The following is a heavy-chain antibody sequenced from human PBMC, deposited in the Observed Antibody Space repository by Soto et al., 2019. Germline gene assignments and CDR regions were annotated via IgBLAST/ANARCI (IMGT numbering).Heavy chain of an antibody. CDR1: GFTFSSYS. V-gene: IGHV3-21*04. Sequence: GGSLRLSCAASGFTFSSYSMNWVRQAPGKGLEWVSSISSSGSYIYYADSVKGRFTISRDNSKNSLYLQMNSLRTEDTALYYCAKDSSLDDFWSGSCMDVWGQGTTVTVSS. CDR3: AKDSSLDDFWSGSCMDV. CDR2: ISSSGSYI. D-gene: IGHD3-3*01. J-gene: IGHJ6*02.